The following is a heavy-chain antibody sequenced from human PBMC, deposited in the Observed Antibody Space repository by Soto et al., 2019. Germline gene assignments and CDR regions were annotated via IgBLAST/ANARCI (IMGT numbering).Heavy chain of an antibody. Sequence: EAQLVESGGGLVQPGRSLRLSCAASGFIFDNFAMHWVRQAPGKGLEWVSGINWGSSSIGYADSVKGRFTISRDNAKNALYLQMNSLTPEDTAIYYCSKELSGSFLPDNYGLDVWGQGTTVIVS. CDR2: INWGSSSI. CDR1: GFIFDNFA. CDR3: SKELSGSFLPDNYGLDV. D-gene: IGHD1-26*01. V-gene: IGHV3-9*01. J-gene: IGHJ6*02.